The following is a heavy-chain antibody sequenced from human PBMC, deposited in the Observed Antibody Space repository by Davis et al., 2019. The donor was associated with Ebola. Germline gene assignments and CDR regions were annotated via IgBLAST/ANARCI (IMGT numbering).Heavy chain of an antibody. J-gene: IGHJ6*04. Sequence: GESLKISCAASGFRFSTYTMNWVRQAPGKGLEWVSYISSSSSTIYYADSVKGRFTISRDNAKNSLYLQMNSLRAEDTAVYYCARDLEYSSSSAIYYYYYGMDVWGKGTTVTVSS. V-gene: IGHV3-48*01. CDR1: GFRFSTYT. CDR3: ARDLEYSSSSAIYYYYYGMDV. CDR2: ISSSSSTI. D-gene: IGHD6-6*01.